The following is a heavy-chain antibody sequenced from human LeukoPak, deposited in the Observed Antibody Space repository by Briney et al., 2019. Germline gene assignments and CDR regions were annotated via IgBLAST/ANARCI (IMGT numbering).Heavy chain of an antibody. D-gene: IGHD3-22*01. V-gene: IGHV4-59*01. CDR1: GDSISSFY. CDR2: IYYSGNT. Sequence: SETLSLTCTVSGDSISSFYWSWIRQPPGKGLEWIGYIYYSGNTKYNPSLKSRGTISVDTSKNQFSLNLTSATAADTAVYYCARGKGYYYDSSGTLTMWFDPWGQGTLVTVSS. CDR3: ARGKGYYYDSSGTLTMWFDP. J-gene: IGHJ5*02.